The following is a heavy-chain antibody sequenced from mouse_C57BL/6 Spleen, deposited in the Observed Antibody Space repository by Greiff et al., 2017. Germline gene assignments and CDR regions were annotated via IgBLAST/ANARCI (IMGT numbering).Heavy chain of an antibody. CDR3: ARDSSGYRWFAY. CDR1: GYTFTSYW. J-gene: IGHJ3*01. Sequence: QVQLQQPGAELVKPGASVKLSCKASGYTFTSYWMHWVKQRPGQGLEWIGMIHPNSGSTNYNEKFKSKAKLTVDTSSSTAYMQISSLTSEDSAVYYCARDSSGYRWFAYWGQGTLVTVSA. V-gene: IGHV1-64*01. CDR2: IHPNSGST. D-gene: IGHD3-2*02.